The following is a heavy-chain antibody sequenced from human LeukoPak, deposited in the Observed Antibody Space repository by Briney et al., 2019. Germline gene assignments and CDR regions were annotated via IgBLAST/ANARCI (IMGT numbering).Heavy chain of an antibody. V-gene: IGHV3-23*01. Sequence: PGGSLRLSCAASGFTFSSYAMSWVRQAPGKGLEWVSVISGSGGSTYYADSVKGRFTISRDNSKNTLYLQMNSLRAEDTAVYYCATKRSGWYYFDYWGQGALVTVSS. J-gene: IGHJ4*02. D-gene: IGHD6-19*01. CDR3: ATKRSGWYYFDY. CDR2: ISGSGGST. CDR1: GFTFSSYA.